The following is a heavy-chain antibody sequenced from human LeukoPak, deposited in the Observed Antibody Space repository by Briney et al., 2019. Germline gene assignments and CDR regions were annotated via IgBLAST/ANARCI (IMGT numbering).Heavy chain of an antibody. Sequence: PGGSLRLSCAASGFTFSRSWMHWVRQAPGKGLVWVSRINDDGSTTSYADSVKGRFTISRDNSKNTLYLQMNSLRAEDTAVYYCARGGLNNYYDSSGYYFRGRADAFDIWGQGTLVTVSS. V-gene: IGHV3-74*01. D-gene: IGHD3-22*01. CDR1: GFTFSRSW. J-gene: IGHJ3*02. CDR2: INDDGSTT. CDR3: ARGGLNNYYDSSGYYFRGRADAFDI.